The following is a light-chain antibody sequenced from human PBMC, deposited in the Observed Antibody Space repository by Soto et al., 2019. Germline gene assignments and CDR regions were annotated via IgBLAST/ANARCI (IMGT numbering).Light chain of an antibody. CDR3: SSYSSSRTVI. J-gene: IGLJ2*01. V-gene: IGLV2-14*03. Sequence: QSALTQPASVSGSPGQSITITCTGTSSDVGGYNFVSWYQQHPGIAPQLIIYDVTNRPSEVSNRFSGSKSGNTASLTISGLQAEDEADYYRSSYSSSRTVIFGGGTKLTVL. CDR1: SSDVGGYNF. CDR2: DVT.